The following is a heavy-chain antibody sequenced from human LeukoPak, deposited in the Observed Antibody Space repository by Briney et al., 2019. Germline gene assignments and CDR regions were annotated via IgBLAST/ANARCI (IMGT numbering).Heavy chain of an antibody. CDR1: GFTFGNDA. Sequence: GGSLRLSCAASGFTFGNDAMSWVRQAPGKGLEWVSTISGSGGTTYYAYAVKGRCTFSRANSKDTDYLQLNSLRVEDTAVYYCAEGGGYCSSSSCSDYFDYWGQESRVSVSS. D-gene: IGHD2-2*01. CDR2: ISGSGGTT. CDR3: AEGGGYCSSSSCSDYFDY. J-gene: IGHJ4*02. V-gene: IGHV3-23*01.